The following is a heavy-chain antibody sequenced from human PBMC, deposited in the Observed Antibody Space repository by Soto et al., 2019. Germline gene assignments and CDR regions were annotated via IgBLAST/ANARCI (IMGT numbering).Heavy chain of an antibody. D-gene: IGHD1-26*01. J-gene: IGHJ4*02. Sequence: EVHLVESGGGLVQTGGSLRLSCVISESTVSRDWMNWVRQAPGKGLEWVAHTNQDGSEKYYADSVKGRFTISRDNAKKSLYLQMNSLRAGDTAIYYCSGGVGDAFWGQGTLVTVSS. CDR1: ESTVSRDW. V-gene: IGHV3-7*01. CDR3: SGGVGDAF. CDR2: TNQDGSEK.